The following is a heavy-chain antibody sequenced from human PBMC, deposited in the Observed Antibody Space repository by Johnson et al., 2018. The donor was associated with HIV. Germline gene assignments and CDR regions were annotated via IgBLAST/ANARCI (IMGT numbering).Heavy chain of an antibody. D-gene: IGHD7-27*01. CDR1: RFTFSDYY. CDR3: ARGGEKGAFDI. J-gene: IGHJ3*02. CDR2: IRSKAYGGTT. Sequence: MQLVESGGGVVRPGGSLRLSCAASRFTFSDYYMSWVRQAPGKGLEWVGFIRSKAYGGTTEYAASVKGRFTILRDDSKNSLYLQMNSLKTEDTAVYYCARGGEKGAFDIWGQGTMVTVSS. V-gene: IGHV3-72*01.